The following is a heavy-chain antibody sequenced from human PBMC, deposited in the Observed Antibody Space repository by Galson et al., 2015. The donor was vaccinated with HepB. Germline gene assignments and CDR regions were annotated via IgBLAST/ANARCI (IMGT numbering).Heavy chain of an antibody. CDR1: GFTFSSYA. D-gene: IGHD2-15*01. Sequence: SLRLSCAASGFTFSSYAMHWVRQAPGKGLEYVSAISSNGGSTYYADSVKGRFTISRDNSKNTLYLQMSSLRAEDTAVYYCVKDSGAYCSGGSCYQYWYFDLWGRGTLVTVSS. V-gene: IGHV3-64D*06. CDR3: VKDSGAYCSGGSCYQYWYFDL. J-gene: IGHJ2*01. CDR2: ISSNGGST.